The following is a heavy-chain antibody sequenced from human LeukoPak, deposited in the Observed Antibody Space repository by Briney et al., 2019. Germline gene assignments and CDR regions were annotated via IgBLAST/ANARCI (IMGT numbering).Heavy chain of an antibody. J-gene: IGHJ4*02. CDR2: IYPGDYDT. CDR1: GYSFTSYW. D-gene: IGHD3-9*01. Sequence: GESLKISCKGSGYSFTSYWIGWVRQMPGKGLGWVGIIYPGDYDTRYSPSFQGQVTISADKSISTAYLQWSSLKASDTAMYYCARRAHRNYDILTGGFDYWGQGTLVTVSS. CDR3: ARRAHRNYDILTGGFDY. V-gene: IGHV5-51*01.